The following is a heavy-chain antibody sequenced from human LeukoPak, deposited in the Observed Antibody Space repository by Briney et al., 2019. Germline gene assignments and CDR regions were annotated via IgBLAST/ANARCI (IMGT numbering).Heavy chain of an antibody. CDR1: GFTFSSYD. V-gene: IGHV3-13*01. J-gene: IGHJ6*04. CDR3: ARGRRDGYNFPGATRGV. CDR2: IGTAGDT. D-gene: IGHD5-24*01. Sequence: PGGSLRLSCAASGFTFSSYDMHWVRQATGKGLEWVSAIGTAGDTYYPGSVKGRFTISRENAKNSLYLQMNSLRAGDTAVYYCARGRRDGYNFPGATRGVWGKGTTVTVSS.